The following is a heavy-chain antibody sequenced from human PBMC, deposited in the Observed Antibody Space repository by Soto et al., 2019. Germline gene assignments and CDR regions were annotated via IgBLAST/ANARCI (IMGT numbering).Heavy chain of an antibody. V-gene: IGHV3-66*01. Sequence: VQLVESGGGLVQPGGSLRLSCAASGFTVSSNYMSWVRQAPGEGLEWVSVLYSDDTTYYTDSVKGRLTTSIDNSKNTLYLQMNSLRVEDTAVYYCARVGEDYGDSSDYWGQGTLVTVSS. CDR2: LYSDDTT. D-gene: IGHD4-17*01. J-gene: IGHJ4*02. CDR3: ARVGEDYGDSSDY. CDR1: GFTVSSNY.